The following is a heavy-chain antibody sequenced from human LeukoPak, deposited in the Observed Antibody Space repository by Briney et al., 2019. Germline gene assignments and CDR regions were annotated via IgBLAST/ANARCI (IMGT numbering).Heavy chain of an antibody. J-gene: IGHJ4*02. CDR1: GFTFSNFY. CDR3: ARVAPLIRGYCSSTSCYEGDY. V-gene: IGHV3-11*06. D-gene: IGHD2-2*01. CDR2: ISSASTYT. Sequence: SGGSLRLSCAASGFTFSNFYMSWIRQAPGKGMEWVAFISSASTYTNFADSVKGRFTISRDNANNSLYLQMNSLRAEDTAVYYCARVAPLIRGYCSSTSCYEGDYWGEGTLVTVSS.